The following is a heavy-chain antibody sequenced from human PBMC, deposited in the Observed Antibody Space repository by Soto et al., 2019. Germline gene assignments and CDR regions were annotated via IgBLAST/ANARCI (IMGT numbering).Heavy chain of an antibody. CDR2: ISSSGTGI. J-gene: IGHJ3*02. V-gene: IGHV3-11*01. CDR3: ARAFSDAFDI. CDR1: GFTFSDYY. Sequence: QEQLVESGGGLVKPGGSLRLSCAASGFTFSDYYMTWIRQAPGKGLEWVSYISSSGTGIYYADSVKGRFTISRDNAKKSLYLQMSSLRAEDTAVYYCARAFSDAFDIWGQGTMVTVSP.